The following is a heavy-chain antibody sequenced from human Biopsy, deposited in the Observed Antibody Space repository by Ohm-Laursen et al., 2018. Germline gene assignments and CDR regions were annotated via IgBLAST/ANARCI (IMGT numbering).Heavy chain of an antibody. D-gene: IGHD4-17*01. CDR1: GYTFTTYG. V-gene: IGHV1-18*04. CDR2: IRTDNGAT. J-gene: IGHJ6*02. Sequence: SVKVSCKASGYTFTTYGISWVRQAPGQGLEWMGWIRTDNGATDYAQNLQGRVTMTTDTSAATAYMELSSLRSEDTAVYYCARDSEYGDYRNYYYGMDVWGQGTTVTVSS. CDR3: ARDSEYGDYRNYYYGMDV.